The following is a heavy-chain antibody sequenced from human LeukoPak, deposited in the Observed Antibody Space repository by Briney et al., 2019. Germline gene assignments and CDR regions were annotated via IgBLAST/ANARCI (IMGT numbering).Heavy chain of an antibody. Sequence: PSETLSLTCTVSGGSISSSSYYWGWIRQPPGKGLEWIGSIYYSGSTYYNPSLKSRVTISIDTSKNQLSLKLSSVTAADTAVYYCARHPYDSSGSYYFDYWGQGTLVTVSS. CDR3: ARHPYDSSGSYYFDY. CDR1: GGSISSSSYY. D-gene: IGHD3-22*01. CDR2: IYYSGST. V-gene: IGHV4-39*01. J-gene: IGHJ4*02.